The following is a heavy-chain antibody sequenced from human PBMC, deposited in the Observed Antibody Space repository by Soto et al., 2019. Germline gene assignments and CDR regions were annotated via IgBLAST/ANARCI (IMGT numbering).Heavy chain of an antibody. V-gene: IGHV3-30-3*01. D-gene: IGHD3-22*01. CDR1: GFSFGTYA. J-gene: IGHJ4*02. Sequence: QVPLVESGGGVVQPGTSLRLSCAASGFSFGTYAMYWVRQAPGRGLEWVAVISDDGNTKYYADYVKGRFTISRDNSRXXLYLQIYSLRTEDAAVYYCASSYFYDSGGYYPFDNWGQGTLVTVSS. CDR2: ISDDGNTK. CDR3: ASSYFYDSGGYYPFDN.